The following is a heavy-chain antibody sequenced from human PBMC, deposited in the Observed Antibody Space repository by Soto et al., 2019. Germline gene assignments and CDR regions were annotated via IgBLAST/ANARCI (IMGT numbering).Heavy chain of an antibody. D-gene: IGHD3-3*01. CDR2: INYSGST. V-gene: IGHV4-61*08. J-gene: IGHJ6*04. Sequence: SETLSLTCTVSGGSVSTAGYYWSWVRQPPGRGLEWIGYINYSGSTNYNPSLKSRVTISLDTSKNQFSLKLSSVTAADTAVYYCASDRFFSGVAVWGKRTTVTVSS. CDR3: ASDRFFSGVAV. CDR1: GGSVSTAGYY.